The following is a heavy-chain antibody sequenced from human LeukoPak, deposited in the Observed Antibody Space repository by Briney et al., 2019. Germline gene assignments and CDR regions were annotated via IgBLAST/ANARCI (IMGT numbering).Heavy chain of an antibody. D-gene: IGHD3-10*01. J-gene: IGHJ3*02. V-gene: IGHV1-24*01. CDR1: GYTLTELS. CDR2: FDPEDGET. CDR3: ATGGAYYYGSGSYYKGLSAFDI. Sequence: ASVKVSCKVSGYTLTELSMHWVRQAPRKGLEWMGGFDPEDGETIYAQKFQGRVTMTEDTSTDTAYMELSSLRSEDTAVYYCATGGAYYYGSGSYYKGLSAFDIWGQGTMVTVSS.